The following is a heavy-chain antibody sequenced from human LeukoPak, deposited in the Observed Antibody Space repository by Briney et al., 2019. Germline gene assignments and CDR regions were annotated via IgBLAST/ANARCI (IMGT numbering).Heavy chain of an antibody. D-gene: IGHD6-19*01. CDR3: ARHRHYSSAWWTLDS. CDR1: EYSLTEYW. Sequence: GESLKISCKGSEYSLTEYWIGWVRQMPGKGLEWMGIIYPGDSDARYSPSFQGQVTISADKSISTAYLQWSSLKASDTAIYYCARHRHYSSAWWTLDSWGQGTLVTVSS. J-gene: IGHJ4*02. CDR2: IYPGDSDA. V-gene: IGHV5-51*01.